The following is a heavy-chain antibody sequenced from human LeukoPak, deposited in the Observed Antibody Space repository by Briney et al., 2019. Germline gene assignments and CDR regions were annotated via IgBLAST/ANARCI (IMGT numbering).Heavy chain of an antibody. Sequence: SETLSLTCAVYGGSFSGYYWSWIRQPPGKGLERIGEINYSGSTNYNPSLKSRVTISVDTSKNQFSLKLSSVTAADTAVYYCARGVCSGGSCYSEWNYWGQGTLVTVSS. J-gene: IGHJ4*02. D-gene: IGHD2-15*01. CDR2: INYSGST. V-gene: IGHV4-34*01. CDR3: ARGVCSGGSCYSEWNY. CDR1: GGSFSGYY.